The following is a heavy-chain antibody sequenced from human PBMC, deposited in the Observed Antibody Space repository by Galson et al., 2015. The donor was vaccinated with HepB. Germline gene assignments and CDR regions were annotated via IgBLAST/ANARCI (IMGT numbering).Heavy chain of an antibody. CDR2: INPNSGGA. Sequence: SVKVSCKASGYTFTGYYIHWVRQAPGQGLGWMGRINPNSGGANYAQNFQGRVTMTRDTSTSTAYMELSSLKSDDTVVYYCARGNGGYADAFDIWAKGQWSPSL. CDR1: GYTFTGYY. D-gene: IGHD5-12*01. V-gene: IGHV1-2*05. CDR3: ARGNGGYADAFDI. J-gene: IGHJ3*02.